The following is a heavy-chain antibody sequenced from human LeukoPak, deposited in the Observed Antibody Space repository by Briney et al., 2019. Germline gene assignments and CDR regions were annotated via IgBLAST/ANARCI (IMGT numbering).Heavy chain of an antibody. CDR3: ARVREQLVLDY. V-gene: IGHV4-59*01. D-gene: IGHD6-13*01. CDR2: IYYSGST. J-gene: IGHJ4*02. CDR1: GGSISGYY. Sequence: SETLSLTCTVSGGSISGYYWSWIRQPPGKGLEWIGYIYYSGSTNYNPSLKSRVTISVDTSKNQFSLKLSSVTAADTAVYYCARVREQLVLDYWGQGTLVTVSS.